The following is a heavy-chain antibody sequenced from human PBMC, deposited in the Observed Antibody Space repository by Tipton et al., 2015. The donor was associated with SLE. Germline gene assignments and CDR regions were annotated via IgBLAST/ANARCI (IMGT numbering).Heavy chain of an antibody. V-gene: IGHV4-4*02. CDR2: IYHSGTT. D-gene: IGHD2-21*01. Sequence: TLSLTCGVSGVSISGSHWWSWVRQSPRKGLEWVGEIYHSGTTNYKPSLKSRVTISVDKSKNQFSLKLSSVTAADTAVYYCAREGDSSANFYYYGVNVWGQGTTVTVSS. CDR1: GVSISGSHW. CDR3: AREGDSSANFYYYGVNV. J-gene: IGHJ6*02.